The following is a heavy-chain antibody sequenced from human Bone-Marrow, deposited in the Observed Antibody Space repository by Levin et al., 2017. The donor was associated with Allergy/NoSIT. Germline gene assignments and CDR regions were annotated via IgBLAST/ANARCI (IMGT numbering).Heavy chain of an antibody. V-gene: IGHV3-9*01. CDR1: GFSLYDYA. CDR2: LSWNSGRI. J-gene: IGHJ6*02. Sequence: GGSLRLSCAASGFSLYDYAMHWVRQVPGKGLEWVSTLSWNSGRIEYADAVKGRFIISRDNVQNSLYLQMNSLRVEDTAVYYCAKGGGYNFWSTYPLFYDHGMDVWGQGTPVTVSS. D-gene: IGHD3-3*01. CDR3: AKGGGYNFWSTYPLFYDHGMDV.